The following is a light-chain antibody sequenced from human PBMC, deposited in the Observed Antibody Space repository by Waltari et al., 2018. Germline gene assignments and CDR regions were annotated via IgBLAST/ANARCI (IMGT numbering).Light chain of an antibody. Sequence: SQLTQSPSSVSASVGDRVTITCRASQDVRNFLAWYQQKPGETPRLLIFDASSLHEGVPSRFRGSGSGTDFSLTMSSLQPEDYAIYYCQQLYSDPFTFGPGTKVDV. J-gene: IGKJ3*01. V-gene: IGKV1-9*01. CDR3: QQLYSDPFT. CDR1: QDVRNF. CDR2: DAS.